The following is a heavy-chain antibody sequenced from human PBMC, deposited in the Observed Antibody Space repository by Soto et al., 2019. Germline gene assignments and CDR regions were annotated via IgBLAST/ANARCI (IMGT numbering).Heavy chain of an antibody. V-gene: IGHV4-34*01. CDR1: APSSTAYY. Sequence: SQTLSLTCALYAPSSTAYYWSWIRPPPGKGREWIGEINHSGSTNYNPSLKSRVTISVDTSKNQFSLKLSSVTAADTAVYYCAGEGGDCSSTSCYPRMNWFDPLGQGTLVTVS. CDR2: INHSGST. CDR3: AGEGGDCSSTSCYPRMNWFDP. J-gene: IGHJ5*02. D-gene: IGHD2-2*01.